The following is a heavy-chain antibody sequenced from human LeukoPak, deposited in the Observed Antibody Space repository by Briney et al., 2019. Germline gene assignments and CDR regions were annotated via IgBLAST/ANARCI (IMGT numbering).Heavy chain of an antibody. V-gene: IGHV4-34*01. CDR1: GGSFSGYY. Sequence: NPSETLSLTCAVYGGSFSGYYWSWIRQPPGKGLEWIGEINHSGSTNYNPSLKSRVTISVDTSKNQFSLKLSSVTAADTAVYYCARDTAFDYWGQGTLVTVSS. CDR2: INHSGST. D-gene: IGHD5-18*01. CDR3: ARDTAFDY. J-gene: IGHJ4*02.